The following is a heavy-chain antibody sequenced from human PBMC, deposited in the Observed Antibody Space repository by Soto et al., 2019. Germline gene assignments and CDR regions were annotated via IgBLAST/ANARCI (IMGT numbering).Heavy chain of an antibody. D-gene: IGHD2-15*01. CDR1: GYTFTSYG. CDR3: ARVAAKDIVVVVAATIFDY. V-gene: IGHV1-18*01. CDR2: ISAYNGNT. J-gene: IGHJ4*02. Sequence: QVQLVQSGAEVKKPGASVKVSCKASGYTFTSYGISWVRQAPGQGLEWMGWISAYNGNTNYAQKLQGRVTRTTDTSTSTAYMELRSLRSDDTAVYYEARVAAKDIVVVVAATIFDYWGQGTLVTVSS.